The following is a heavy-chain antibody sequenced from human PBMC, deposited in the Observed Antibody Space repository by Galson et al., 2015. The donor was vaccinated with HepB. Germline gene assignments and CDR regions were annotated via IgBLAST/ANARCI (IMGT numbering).Heavy chain of an antibody. CDR3: ARGRVWWLPNYSDY. V-gene: IGHV4-34*01. Sequence: LRLSCAASGFTFSGYYWSWIRQPPGKGLEWIGEINHSGSTNYNPSLKSRVTISVDTSKNQFSLKLSSVTAADTAVYYCARGRVWWLPNYSDYWGQGTLVTVSS. D-gene: IGHD5-12*01. J-gene: IGHJ4*02. CDR1: GFTFSGYY. CDR2: INHSGST.